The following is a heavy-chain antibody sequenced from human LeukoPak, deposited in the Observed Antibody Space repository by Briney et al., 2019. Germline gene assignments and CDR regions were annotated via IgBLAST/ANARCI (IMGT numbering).Heavy chain of an antibody. CDR2: ISAYNANT. CDR3: ARVLITMIVEPLTYYFDY. CDR1: GYTFTGYY. Sequence: ASVKVSCKASGYTFTGYYMHWVRQAPGQGLEWMGWISAYNANTNYAQKVQGRVTMTTDTSTSTTYMELRSLRPDDTDVYYCARVLITMIVEPLTYYFDYWGQGTLVTVSS. V-gene: IGHV1-18*04. J-gene: IGHJ4*02. D-gene: IGHD3-22*01.